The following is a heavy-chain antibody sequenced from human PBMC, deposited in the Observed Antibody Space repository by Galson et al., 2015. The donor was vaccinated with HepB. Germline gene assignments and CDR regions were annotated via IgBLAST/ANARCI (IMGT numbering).Heavy chain of an antibody. Sequence: SETLSLTCTVSGGSISGYYWSWIRQPPGKGLEWIGYIYSSGTTTYNPSLKSRVTMSLDRSKNQFSLKLRSVTAADTAVYYCARVSRRECSRTNCIYYYYMDVWGKGTTVTASS. CDR2: IYSSGTT. V-gene: IGHV4-4*08. CDR1: GGSISGYY. CDR3: ARVSRRECSRTNCIYYYYMDV. D-gene: IGHD2-2*01. J-gene: IGHJ6*03.